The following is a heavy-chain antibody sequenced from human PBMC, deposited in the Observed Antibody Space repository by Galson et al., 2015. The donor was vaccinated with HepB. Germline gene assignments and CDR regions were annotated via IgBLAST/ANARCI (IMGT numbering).Heavy chain of an antibody. D-gene: IGHD3-3*01. CDR3: ARAAITIFGVVTLPYYYYGMDV. Sequence: TLSLTCTVSGGSISSGDYYWSWIRQPPGKGLEWIGYIYYSGSTYYNPSLKSRVTISVDTSKNQFSLKLSSVTAADTAVYYCARAAITIFGVVTLPYYYYGMDVWGQGTTVTVSS. CDR2: IYYSGST. CDR1: GGSISSGDYY. V-gene: IGHV4-30-4*01. J-gene: IGHJ6*02.